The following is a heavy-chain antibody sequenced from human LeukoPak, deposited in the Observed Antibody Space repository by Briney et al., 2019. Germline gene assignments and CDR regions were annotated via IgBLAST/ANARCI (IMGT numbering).Heavy chain of an antibody. J-gene: IGHJ4*02. D-gene: IGHD3-22*01. Sequence: GGSLRLSCAASGFTFSSYAMHWVRQAPGKGLEWVAVISYDGSNKYYADSVKGRFTISRDNSKNTLYLQMNSLRAEDTAVYYCARDGSYDSGGYHFDYWGQGTLVTVSS. CDR2: ISYDGSNK. V-gene: IGHV3-30-3*01. CDR3: ARDGSYDSGGYHFDY. CDR1: GFTFSSYA.